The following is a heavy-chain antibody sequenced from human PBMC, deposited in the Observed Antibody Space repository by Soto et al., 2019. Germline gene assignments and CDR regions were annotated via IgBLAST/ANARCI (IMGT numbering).Heavy chain of an antibody. V-gene: IGHV4-4*07. D-gene: IGHD4-17*01. J-gene: IGHJ4*02. CDR3: ARDPGYGGHDY. Sequence: SETLSLTCAVSGDSLTSYHWSWIRQPAGQGLEWIGRIYSSGSTNYNPSLKSRLTMSVDTSKNQFSLNLSSVTAADTAVYYCARDPGYGGHDYWGQGTLVTVSS. CDR2: IYSSGST. CDR1: GDSLTSYH.